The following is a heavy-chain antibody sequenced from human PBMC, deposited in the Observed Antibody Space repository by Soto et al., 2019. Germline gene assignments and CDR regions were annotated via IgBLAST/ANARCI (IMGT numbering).Heavy chain of an antibody. V-gene: IGHV1-18*01. J-gene: IGHJ6*02. CDR3: ARQAFGGVQAYYGMEA. D-gene: IGHD2-8*02. Sequence: QVQLVQSGGEMNKPGASVKVSCKASGYTFTSYGISWVRQAPGQGLQWMGWISGNNGDTKYAQKFQGRVSMTTDTSISTANMELRSLRSDDTAVYFCARQAFGGVQAYYGMEAWGQGTTVTVSS. CDR2: ISGNNGDT. CDR1: GYTFTSYG.